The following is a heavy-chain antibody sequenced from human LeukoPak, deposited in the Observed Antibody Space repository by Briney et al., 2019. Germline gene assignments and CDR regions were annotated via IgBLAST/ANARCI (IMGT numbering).Heavy chain of an antibody. D-gene: IGHD2-15*01. V-gene: IGHV3-66*01. CDR3: ARRGSGKVFDY. Sequence: GRSLRLSCAASGFTVSSNYMSWVRQAPGKGLEWVSIIYSGGSTYYADSVKGRFTISRDNSKNTLYLQMNSLRAEDTAVYYCARRGSGKVFDYWGQGTLVTVSS. J-gene: IGHJ4*02. CDR2: IYSGGST. CDR1: GFTVSSNY.